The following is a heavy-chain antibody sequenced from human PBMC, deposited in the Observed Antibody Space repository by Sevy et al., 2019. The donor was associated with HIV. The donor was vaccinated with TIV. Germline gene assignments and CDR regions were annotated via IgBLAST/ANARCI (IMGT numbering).Heavy chain of an antibody. V-gene: IGHV3-66*01. CDR1: GLTVSSSD. D-gene: IGHD3-16*01. CDR3: ARDLIRNAFDI. CDR2: IYSGGRT. J-gene: IGHJ3*02. Sequence: GESLKISCAASGLTVSSSDMSWVRQAPGKGLECVSVIYSGGRTYYADSVKGRFTISRDNSKDTLYLQMNSLKADDTAVYYCARDLIRNAFDIWGQWTMVTVSS.